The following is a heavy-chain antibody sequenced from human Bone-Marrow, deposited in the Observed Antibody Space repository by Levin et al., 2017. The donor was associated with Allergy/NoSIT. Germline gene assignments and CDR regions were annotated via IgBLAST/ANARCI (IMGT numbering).Heavy chain of an antibody. CDR1: GGSFSGYY. Sequence: SETLSLTCAVYGGSFSGYYWSWIRQPPGKGLEWIGEINHSGSTNYNPSLKSRVTISVDTSKNQFSLKLSSVTAADTAVYYCAMFPYKVAATGWFDPWGQGTLVTVSS. CDR3: AMFPYKVAATGWFDP. V-gene: IGHV4-34*01. D-gene: IGHD2-15*01. J-gene: IGHJ5*02. CDR2: INHSGST.